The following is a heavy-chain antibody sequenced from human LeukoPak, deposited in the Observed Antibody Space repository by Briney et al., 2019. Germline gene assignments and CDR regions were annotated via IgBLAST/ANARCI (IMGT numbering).Heavy chain of an antibody. J-gene: IGHJ4*02. D-gene: IGHD2-21*02. V-gene: IGHV3-53*01. CDR1: GFTVSSNY. Sequence: GGSLRLSCAASGFTVSSNYMSWVRQAPGKGLEWVSVIYSGGSTYYADSVKGRFTISRDNSKNTLYLQMNSPRPEDTAVYYCAKDPYCGGDCPPLYWGQGTLVTVSS. CDR3: AKDPYCGGDCPPLY. CDR2: IYSGGST.